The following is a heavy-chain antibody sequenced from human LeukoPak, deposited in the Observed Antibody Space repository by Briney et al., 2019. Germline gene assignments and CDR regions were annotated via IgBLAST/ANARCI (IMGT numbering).Heavy chain of an antibody. J-gene: IGHJ4*02. Sequence: ASVKVSCKGSGYTFTSYDINWVRQATGQGLEWMGWMNPNSGNTGYAQKFQGRVTMTRNTSISTAYMELRSLRSDDTAVYYCARDLVYGDYYFDYWGQGTLVTVSS. D-gene: IGHD4-17*01. CDR1: GYTFTSYD. V-gene: IGHV1-8*01. CDR2: MNPNSGNT. CDR3: ARDLVYGDYYFDY.